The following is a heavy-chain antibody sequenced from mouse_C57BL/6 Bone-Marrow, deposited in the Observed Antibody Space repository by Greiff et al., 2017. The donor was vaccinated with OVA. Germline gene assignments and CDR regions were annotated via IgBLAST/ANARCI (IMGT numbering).Heavy chain of an antibody. Sequence: VQLQQPGAELVRPGSSVKLSCKASGYTFTSYWMDWVKQRPGQGLEWIGNIYPSDSETHYNQKFKDKATLTVDKSSSTAYMQLSSLTSEDSAVYYCARDHYYGSSHWYFDVWGTGTTVTVSS. V-gene: IGHV1-61*01. D-gene: IGHD1-1*01. CDR1: GYTFTSYW. CDR3: ARDHYYGSSHWYFDV. J-gene: IGHJ1*03. CDR2: IYPSDSET.